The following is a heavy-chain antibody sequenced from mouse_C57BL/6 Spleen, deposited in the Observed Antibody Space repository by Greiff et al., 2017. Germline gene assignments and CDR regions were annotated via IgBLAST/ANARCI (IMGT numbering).Heavy chain of an antibody. Sequence: VQLQQSGAELVRPGASVKLSCTASGFNIKDYYMHWVKQRPEQGLEWIGRIDPEDGDTDYAPKFKGKATMTADTSSNTAYLQLSSLTSEDSAVYYGTTWGNSLYFDYWGQGTTLTVSS. CDR1: GFNIKDYY. CDR3: TTWGNSLYFDY. D-gene: IGHD2-1*01. J-gene: IGHJ2*01. CDR2: IDPEDGDT. V-gene: IGHV14-1*01.